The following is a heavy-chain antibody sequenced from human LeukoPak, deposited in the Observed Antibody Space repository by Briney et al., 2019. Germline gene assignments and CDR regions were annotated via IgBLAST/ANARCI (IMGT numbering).Heavy chain of an antibody. V-gene: IGHV3-53*01. D-gene: IGHD3-10*01. J-gene: IGHJ4*02. Sequence: GGSLRLSCAASDFSVNNNYMNWVRQAPGKGLEWVSLMDTFGGIYYRDSVKGRFTISRDISKNTLYLQMNTLSAEDTAVYYCAGGSYYGSGGRPGYSDHWGQGILVTVSS. CDR1: DFSVNNNY. CDR3: AGGSYYGSGGRPGYSDH. CDR2: MDTFGGI.